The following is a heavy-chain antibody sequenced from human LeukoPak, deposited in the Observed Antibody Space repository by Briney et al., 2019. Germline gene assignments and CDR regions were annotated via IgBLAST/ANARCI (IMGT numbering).Heavy chain of an antibody. V-gene: IGHV3-15*01. D-gene: IGHD3-3*01. J-gene: IGHJ4*02. CDR1: GFTFSNAW. CDR2: IKSKTDGGTT. Sequence: PGGSLRLSCAASGFTFSNAWMSWVRQAPGKGREWVGRIKSKTDGGTTDYAAPVKGRFTISRDASKNTLYLQMNSLKTEDTAVYYCTTGVVIIRPWGLDYWGQGTLVTVSS. CDR3: TTGVVIIRPWGLDY.